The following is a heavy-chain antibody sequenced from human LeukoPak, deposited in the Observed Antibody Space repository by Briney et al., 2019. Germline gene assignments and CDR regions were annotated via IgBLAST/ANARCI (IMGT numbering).Heavy chain of an antibody. V-gene: IGHV1-69*05. J-gene: IGHJ4*02. CDR3: ARGDYYDSSGYYRLQLDY. Sequence: SVKVSCKASGGTFSSYAIGWVRQAPGQGLEWMGGIIPIFGTANYAQKFQGRATITTDESTSTAYMELSSLRSEDTAVYYCARGDYYDSSGYYRLQLDYWGQGTLVTVSS. CDR2: IIPIFGTA. D-gene: IGHD3-22*01. CDR1: GGTFSSYA.